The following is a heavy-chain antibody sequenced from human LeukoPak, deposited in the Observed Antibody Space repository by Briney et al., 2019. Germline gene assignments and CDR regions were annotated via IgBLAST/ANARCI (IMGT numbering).Heavy chain of an antibody. CDR1: VYTFTNYY. J-gene: IGHJ3*02. Sequence: ASVKVSCKASVYTFTNYYIHWVRQDPGQGLEWMGLINPGGDNTNYAQNFQGRVTMTRDTSASTVYMELSSLRSEDTAIYYCARIRDGYNDAYDIWGQGTVVTVPS. CDR2: INPGGDNT. V-gene: IGHV1-46*01. CDR3: ARIRDGYNDAYDI. D-gene: IGHD5-24*01.